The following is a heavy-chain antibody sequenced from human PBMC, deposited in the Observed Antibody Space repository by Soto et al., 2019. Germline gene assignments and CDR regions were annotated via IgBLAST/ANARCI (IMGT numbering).Heavy chain of an antibody. CDR3: AKVDTIILVVSDAFDI. CDR1: GFTFNKCG. J-gene: IGHJ3*02. CDR2: ISYDGSNE. Sequence: QVQLVEAGGGVVQPGRSLRLSCAASGFTFNKCGMHWVRQAPGKGLEWVAVISYDGSNEYYADSVKGRFTISRDNSNNTLYLQMNSLRDEDTAVYYCAKVDTIILVVSDAFDIWGQGTMVTVSS. V-gene: IGHV3-30*18. D-gene: IGHD3-22*01.